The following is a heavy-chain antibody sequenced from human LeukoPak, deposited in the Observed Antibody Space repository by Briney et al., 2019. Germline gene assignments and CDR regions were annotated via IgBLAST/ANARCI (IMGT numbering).Heavy chain of an antibody. Sequence: PSETLSLTCTVSGGSISSSSYYWGWIRQPPRKGLAWLGSIYYSGSTYYNPSLNTRVTLSVDTSKNQFSLKLSSVTAADTAVYYCARQDYDFWSGYSNWFDPWGQGTLVTVSS. CDR1: GGSISSSSYY. D-gene: IGHD3-3*01. J-gene: IGHJ5*02. CDR2: IYYSGST. V-gene: IGHV4-39*01. CDR3: ARQDYDFWSGYSNWFDP.